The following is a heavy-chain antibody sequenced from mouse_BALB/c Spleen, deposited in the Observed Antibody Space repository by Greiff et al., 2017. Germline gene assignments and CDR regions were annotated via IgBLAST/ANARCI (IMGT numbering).Heavy chain of an antibody. CDR1: GYTFTSYY. J-gene: IGHJ4*01. CDR3: TRHVKDAMYY. Sequence: QVQLKQSGAELVKPGASVKLSCKASGYTFTSYYMYWVKQRPGQGLEWIGEINPSNGGTNFNEKFKSKATLTVDKSSSTAYMQLSSLTSEDSAVYYSTRHVKDAMYYWGEGTPVTVSS. CDR2: INPSNGGT. D-gene: IGHD1-3*01. V-gene: IGHV1-53*01.